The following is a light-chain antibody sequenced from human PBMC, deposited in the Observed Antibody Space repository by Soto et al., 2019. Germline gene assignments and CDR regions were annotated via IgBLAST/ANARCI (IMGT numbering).Light chain of an antibody. Sequence: QSALTQPASVSGSPGQSITISCTGTSSDVGGYNYVSWYQQHPGKAPKFIIYDVSNRPSGVSNRFSGSKSGNTASLTISGLQAEDEADYYCSSYTPSNTRQIVFGTGTKLTV. V-gene: IGLV2-14*01. CDR2: DVS. J-gene: IGLJ1*01. CDR3: SSYTPSNTRQIV. CDR1: SSDVGGYNY.